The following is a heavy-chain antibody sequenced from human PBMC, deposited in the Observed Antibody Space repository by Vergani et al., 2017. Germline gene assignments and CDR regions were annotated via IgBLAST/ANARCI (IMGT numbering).Heavy chain of an antibody. CDR3: ARGPARRRNWFDP. CDR2: INHSGST. CDR1: GGSISSSNW. J-gene: IGHJ5*02. Sequence: QVQLQESGPGLVKPSGTLSLTCAVSGGSISSSNWWSWVRQPPGKGLEWIGEINHSGSTNYNPSLKSRVTISVDTSKNQFSLKLNSVTAADTAVYYCARGPARRRNWFDPGGQGTQVIVSS. V-gene: IGHV4-4*02. D-gene: IGHD6-6*01.